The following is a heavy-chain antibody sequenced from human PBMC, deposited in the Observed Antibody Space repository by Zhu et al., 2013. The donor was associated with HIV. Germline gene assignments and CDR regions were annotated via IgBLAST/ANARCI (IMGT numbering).Heavy chain of an antibody. CDR3: ARVSVYCSSTSCHEYYYYYGMDV. J-gene: IGHJ6*02. Sequence: QVQLVQSGAEVKKPGSSVKVSCKASGGTFSSYAISWVRQAPGQGLEWMGGIIPIFGTANYAQKFQGRVTITADESTSTAYMELSSLRSEDTAVYYCARVSVYCSSTSCHEYYYYYGMDVVGPRDHGHRLL. CDR1: GGTFSSYA. D-gene: IGHD2-2*01. V-gene: IGHV1-69*12. CDR2: IIPIFGTA.